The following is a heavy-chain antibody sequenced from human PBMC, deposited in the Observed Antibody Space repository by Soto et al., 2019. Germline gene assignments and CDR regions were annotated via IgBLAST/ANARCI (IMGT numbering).Heavy chain of an antibody. J-gene: IGHJ3*01. Sequence: QVQLQVSGPGLVKPSQTLSLTCSVSGGSFSSGAYYWSWIRQHPGEGLEWIGYITYSGTTYSNPSLKSRVSLSVDTSKNQFSLRLSSVTAADTAVYYCARDPTTVTKGGFDVWGQGTMVTVSS. CDR3: ARDPTTVTKGGFDV. D-gene: IGHD4-17*01. CDR1: GGSFSSGAYY. V-gene: IGHV4-31*03. CDR2: ITYSGTT.